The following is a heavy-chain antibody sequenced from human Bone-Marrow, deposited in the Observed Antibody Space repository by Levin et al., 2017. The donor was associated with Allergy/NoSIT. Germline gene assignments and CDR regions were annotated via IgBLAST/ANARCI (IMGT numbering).Heavy chain of an antibody. Sequence: ASVKVSCKTSGYRFFSYGLTWVRQAPGRGLEWMGWISPHNGNRDYAQKFQGRLILTTDTSTETAYMELGSLTSDDTAFYYCARRGGGPQSAFDIWGQGTMVTV. CDR1: GYRFFSYG. V-gene: IGHV1-18*01. CDR2: ISPHNGNR. J-gene: IGHJ3*02. CDR3: ARRGGGPQSAFDI. D-gene: IGHD3-16*01.